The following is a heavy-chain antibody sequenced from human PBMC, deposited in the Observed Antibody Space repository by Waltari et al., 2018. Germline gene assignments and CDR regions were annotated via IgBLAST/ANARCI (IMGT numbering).Heavy chain of an antibody. CDR3: GGGGLDGAAY. CDR1: GYTFNTFG. D-gene: IGHD3-16*01. J-gene: IGHJ4*02. Sequence: EVQLMESGGDLVQPGGSLRLSCVVSGYTFNTFGMNWVRQAPGKGLVWVSRINNEGTYTTYADSVKGRFTISRDNAKNTLYLQMNSLRVEDTAVYYCGGGGLDGAAYWGQGTLVNVSS. V-gene: IGHV3-74*01. CDR2: INNEGTYT.